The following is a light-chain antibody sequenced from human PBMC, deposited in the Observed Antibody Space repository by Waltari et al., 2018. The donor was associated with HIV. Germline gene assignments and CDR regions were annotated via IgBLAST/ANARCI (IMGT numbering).Light chain of an antibody. CDR1: SSDVGGYNY. V-gene: IGLV2-14*01. J-gene: IGLJ2*01. CDR3: SSYTSSSTLVV. CDR2: EVS. Sequence: QSALTQPASVSGSPGQSITISCTGTSSDVGGYNYVSWYQQHPGKAPKLMIYEVSNRPSGVSTRSSCSKSGNTASLTIAGLQSEDEADYYCSSYTSSSTLVVFGGGTKLTVL.